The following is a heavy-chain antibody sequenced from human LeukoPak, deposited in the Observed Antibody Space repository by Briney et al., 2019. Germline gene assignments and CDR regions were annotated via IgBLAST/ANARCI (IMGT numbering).Heavy chain of an antibody. CDR3: ATDLPLGVVAATPRTGY. V-gene: IGHV1-2*02. CDR2: INPNSGGT. D-gene: IGHD2-15*01. CDR1: GYTFTGYY. J-gene: IGHJ4*02. Sequence: ASVKVSCKASGYTFTGYYMHWVRQAPGQGLEWMGWINPNSGGTNYAQKFQGRVTMTRDTSISTAYMELSRLKSEDTAVYYCATDLPLGVVAATPRTGYWGQGTLVTVSS.